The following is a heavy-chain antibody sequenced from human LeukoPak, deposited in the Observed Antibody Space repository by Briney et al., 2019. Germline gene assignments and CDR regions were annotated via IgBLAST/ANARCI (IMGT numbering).Heavy chain of an antibody. D-gene: IGHD3-10*01. CDR2: ISSSSSYI. J-gene: IGHJ4*02. CDR3: AKEMYYYGSGSPDY. CDR1: GFTFSSYS. Sequence: GGSLRLSCAASGFTFSSYSMNWVRQAPGKGLEWVSSISSSSSYIYYADSVKGRFTISRDNSKNTLYLQMNSLRAEDTAVYYCAKEMYYYGSGSPDYWGQGTLVTVSS. V-gene: IGHV3-21*01.